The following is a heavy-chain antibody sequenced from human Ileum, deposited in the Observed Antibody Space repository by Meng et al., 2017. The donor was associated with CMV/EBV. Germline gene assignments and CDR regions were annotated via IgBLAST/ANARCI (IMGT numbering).Heavy chain of an antibody. CDR3: ARVTYSSGLYGVFDY. V-gene: IGHV3-53*01. Sequence: GESLKISCAASGFTVSSNYMSWVRQAPGKGLEWVSVIYSGGSTHYADSVKGRFTISRDNSKNTLYLQMNSLRAEDTAVYYCARVTYSSGLYGVFDYWGQGTLVTVSS. CDR2: IYSGGST. CDR1: GFTVSSNY. J-gene: IGHJ4*02. D-gene: IGHD6-19*01.